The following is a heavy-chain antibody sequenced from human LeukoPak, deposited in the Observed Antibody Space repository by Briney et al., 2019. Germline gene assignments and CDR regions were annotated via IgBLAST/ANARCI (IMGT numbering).Heavy chain of an antibody. Sequence: GGSLRLSCAASGFTFSSYSMNWVRQAPGRGLEWVSSISSSSSYIYYADSVKGRFTISRDNAKNSLYLQMNSLRAEDTAVYYCAKDGYYYDSSDAFDIWGQGTMVTVSS. D-gene: IGHD3-22*01. CDR1: GFTFSSYS. CDR3: AKDGYYYDSSDAFDI. J-gene: IGHJ3*02. CDR2: ISSSSSYI. V-gene: IGHV3-21*04.